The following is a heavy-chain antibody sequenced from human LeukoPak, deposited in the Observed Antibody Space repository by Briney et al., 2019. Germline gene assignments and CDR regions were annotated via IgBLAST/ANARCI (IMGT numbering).Heavy chain of an antibody. Sequence: SETLSLTCTVSGGSISSYYWSWIRQPPGKGLEWIGYIYYSGSPNYNPSLRSRVTISVDTSKNQFSLKLSSVTAADTAVYYCARNIELDSWGQGTLVTVSP. CDR2: IYYSGSP. J-gene: IGHJ4*02. V-gene: IGHV4-59*01. CDR1: GGSISSYY. CDR3: ARNIELDS.